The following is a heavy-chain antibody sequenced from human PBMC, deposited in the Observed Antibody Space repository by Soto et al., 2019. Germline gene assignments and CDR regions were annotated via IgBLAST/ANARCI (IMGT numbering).Heavy chain of an antibody. CDR3: ARGNGYDAFDI. J-gene: IGHJ3*02. CDR1: GYTFTGYY. D-gene: IGHD5-18*01. CDR2: INPNSGGT. V-gene: IGHV1-2*04. Sequence: ASVKVSCKASGYTFTGYYMHWVRQAPGQWLEWMGCINPNSGGTNYAQKFQGWVIMTRDTSISTAYMELSRLRSDDTAVYYCARGNGYDAFDIWGQGTMVTVSS.